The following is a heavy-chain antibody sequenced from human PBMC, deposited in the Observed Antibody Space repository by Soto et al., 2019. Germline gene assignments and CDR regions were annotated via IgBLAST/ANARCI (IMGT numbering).Heavy chain of an antibody. J-gene: IGHJ5*02. CDR2: ISSSSSTI. V-gene: IGHV3-48*01. CDR3: ARDHDDPHYDFWTWFDP. CDR1: GFTFSSYS. D-gene: IGHD3-3*01. Sequence: GGSLRLSCAASGFTFSSYSMNWVRQAPGKGLEWVSYISSSSSTIYYADSVKGRFTISRDNAKNSLYLQMNSLRAEDTAVYYCARDHDDPHYDFWTWFDPWGQGTLVTVSS.